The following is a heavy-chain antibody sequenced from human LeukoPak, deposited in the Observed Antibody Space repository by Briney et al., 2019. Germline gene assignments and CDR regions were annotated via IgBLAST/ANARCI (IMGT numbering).Heavy chain of an antibody. CDR3: ARDDCSSISCYHNWIDP. D-gene: IGHD2-2*01. V-gene: IGHV3-7*01. J-gene: IGHJ5*02. CDR2: IKQDGSEK. CDR1: GFTFSSYW. Sequence: GGSLRLSCAASGFTFSSYWMSWVRQAPGKGLEWVANIKQDGSEKYYVDSVKGRFTISRDNAKNSLYLQMNSLRAEDTAVYYCARDDCSSISCYHNWIDPWGQGTLVTVSS.